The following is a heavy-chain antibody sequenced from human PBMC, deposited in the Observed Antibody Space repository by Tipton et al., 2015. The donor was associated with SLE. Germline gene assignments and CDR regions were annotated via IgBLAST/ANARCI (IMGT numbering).Heavy chain of an antibody. Sequence: TLSLTCAVYGGSFSGYYWSWIRQPPGKGLEWIGEINHSGSTISVDTSKNQFSLKLSSVTAADTAVYYCARGLAAAGRYFDLWGRGTLVTVSS. CDR3: ARGLAAAGRYFDL. CDR2: INHSG. CDR1: GGSFSGYY. J-gene: IGHJ2*01. D-gene: IGHD6-13*01. V-gene: IGHV4-34*01.